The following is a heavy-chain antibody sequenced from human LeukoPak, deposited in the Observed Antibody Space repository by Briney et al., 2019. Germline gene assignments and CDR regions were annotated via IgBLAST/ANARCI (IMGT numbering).Heavy chain of an antibody. CDR3: ARGWAAAGSLDY. D-gene: IGHD6-13*01. Sequence: SETLSLTCTVSGGSISSYYWSWIRQPPGKGLEWIGYIYYSGRTNYNPSLKSRVTISVDTSKNQFSLKLSSVTAADTAVYYCARGWAAAGSLDYWGQGTLVTVSS. J-gene: IGHJ4*02. CDR1: GGSISSYY. CDR2: IYYSGRT. V-gene: IGHV4-59*01.